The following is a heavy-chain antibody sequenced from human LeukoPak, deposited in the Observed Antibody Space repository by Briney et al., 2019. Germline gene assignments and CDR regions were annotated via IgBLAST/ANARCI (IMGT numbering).Heavy chain of an antibody. V-gene: IGHV3-53*01. CDR1: GLIVSSNY. D-gene: IGHD3-22*01. Sequence: GGSLRLSCAASGLIVSSNYMTWVRQAPGKGLEWVSVIYSGGSIYYADSVKGRFTISRDNSRNTLYLQMNSLRAEDTAVYYCARDRGGDSSGYSYYFDYWGQGTLVTVSS. CDR2: IYSGGSI. CDR3: ARDRGGDSSGYSYYFDY. J-gene: IGHJ4*02.